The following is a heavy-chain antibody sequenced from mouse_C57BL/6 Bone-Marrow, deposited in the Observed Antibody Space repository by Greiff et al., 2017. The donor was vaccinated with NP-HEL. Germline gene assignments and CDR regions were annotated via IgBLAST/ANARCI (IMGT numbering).Heavy chain of an antibody. CDR1: YTFSRRVH. CDR3: SEDSAVYYCASHYYGSSYGWYFDV. D-gene: IGHD1-1*01. J-gene: IGHJ1*03. V-gene: IGHV1-87*01. Sequence: VQRVESGPELARPWASVKISCQAFYTFSRRVHFAIRDTNYWMQWVKQRPGQGLEWIGAIYPGNGDTSYNQKFKGKATLTADKSSSTAYMQLSSLTSEDSAVYYCASHYYGSSYGWYFDVWGTGTTVTVSS. CDR2: GQGLEWIG.